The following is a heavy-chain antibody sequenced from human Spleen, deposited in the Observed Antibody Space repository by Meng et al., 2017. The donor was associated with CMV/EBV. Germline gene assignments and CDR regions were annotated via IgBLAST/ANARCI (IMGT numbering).Heavy chain of an antibody. CDR3: ANRDF. V-gene: IGHV3-48*01. CDR1: GFTFSSYS. Sequence: GGSLRLSCAASGFTFSSYSMNWVRQAPGKGLEWISYISSTGGTIYYADSVRGRFAISRDNSKNTLYLQMNSLRVEDTAVYYCANRDFWGQGTLVTVSS. J-gene: IGHJ4*02. CDR2: ISSTGGTI.